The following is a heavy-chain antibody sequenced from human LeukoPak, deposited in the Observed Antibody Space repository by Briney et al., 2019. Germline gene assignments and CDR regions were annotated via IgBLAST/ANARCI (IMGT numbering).Heavy chain of an antibody. CDR1: GFTFSSYA. CDR2: IRYDGSNK. CDR3: ARVRYSYGYIEAFDI. D-gene: IGHD5-18*01. Sequence: GGSLRLSCAASGFTFSSYAMHWVRQAPGTGLEWVAYIRYDGSNKYYADSVKGRFTISRDNSKNTLYLQMNSLRAEDTAVYYCARVRYSYGYIEAFDIWGQGTMATVSS. J-gene: IGHJ3*02. V-gene: IGHV3-30*02.